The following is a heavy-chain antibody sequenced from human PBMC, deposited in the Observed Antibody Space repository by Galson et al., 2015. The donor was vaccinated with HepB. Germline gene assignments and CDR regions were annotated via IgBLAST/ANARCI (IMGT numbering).Heavy chain of an antibody. Sequence: SVKVSCKASGGTFSSYAISWVRQAPGQGLEWMGIINPIFGTANYAQKFQGRVTITADESTSTAYMELSSLRSEDTAVYYCARGIAARPGYYYGMDVWGQGTTVTVSS. D-gene: IGHD6-6*01. V-gene: IGHV1-69*13. CDR3: ARGIAARPGYYYGMDV. CDR2: INPIFGTA. J-gene: IGHJ6*02. CDR1: GGTFSSYA.